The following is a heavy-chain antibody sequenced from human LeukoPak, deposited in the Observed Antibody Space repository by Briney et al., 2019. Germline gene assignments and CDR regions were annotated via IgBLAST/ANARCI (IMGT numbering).Heavy chain of an antibody. D-gene: IGHD3-10*01. V-gene: IGHV3-64*01. CDR3: ERSRGLDFHYYYYMDV. J-gene: IGHJ6*03. Sequence: GGSLRLSCAASGFTFSSYTIHWVRQAPGKGLEYVSTISSNGGSTYYANSVKVRFTISRDNSKNTLCLQMGSLRAEDMAVYYCERSRGLDFHYYYYMDVWGKGTTVTVSS. CDR1: GFTFSSYT. CDR2: ISSNGGST.